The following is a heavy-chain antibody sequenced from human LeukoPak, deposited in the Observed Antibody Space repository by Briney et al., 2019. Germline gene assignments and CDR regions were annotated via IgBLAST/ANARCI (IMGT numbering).Heavy chain of an antibody. V-gene: IGHV1-2*02. CDR2: INPNSGGT. D-gene: IGHD2-15*01. Sequence: GASVKVSCKASGYTFTGYYMHWVRQAPGQGLEWMGWINPNSGGTKYAQKFQGRVTMTSDASISTAYMELSSLRSDETAVYYCASRPDQHLLYYFDYWGQGALVTVSS. J-gene: IGHJ4*02. CDR3: ASRPDQHLLYYFDY. CDR1: GYTFTGYY.